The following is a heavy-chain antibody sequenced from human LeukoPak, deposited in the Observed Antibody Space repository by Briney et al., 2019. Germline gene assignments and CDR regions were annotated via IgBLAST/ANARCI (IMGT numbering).Heavy chain of an antibody. D-gene: IGHD6-19*01. Sequence: GGSLRLSCAASGFTFSSYAMSWVRQAPGQGLEWVSTISGSGGSTYYADPVKGRFTISRDNSKNTLYLQMNSLRAEDTAVYYCAKGLWYSSGWCYDYWGQGTLVTVSS. V-gene: IGHV3-23*01. CDR2: ISGSGGST. CDR1: GFTFSSYA. J-gene: IGHJ4*02. CDR3: AKGLWYSSGWCYDY.